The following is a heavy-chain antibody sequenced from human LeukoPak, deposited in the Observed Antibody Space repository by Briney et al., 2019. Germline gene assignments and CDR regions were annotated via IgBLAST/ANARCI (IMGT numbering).Heavy chain of an antibody. Sequence: PGGSLRLSYAASGFTFSSYAMSWVRQAPGKGLEWVSGINDNGSTRFYAASVKGRFTSSRDNPKNTLYLQMNGLRVEDTAVYYCAKDMQTWPRFPDYWGQGTLVTVSS. CDR2: INDNGSTR. J-gene: IGHJ4*02. CDR1: GFTFSSYA. V-gene: IGHV3-23*01. CDR3: AKDMQTWPRFPDY. D-gene: IGHD5-12*01.